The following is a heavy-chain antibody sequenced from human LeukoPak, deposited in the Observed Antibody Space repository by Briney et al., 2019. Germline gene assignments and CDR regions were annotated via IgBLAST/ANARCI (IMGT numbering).Heavy chain of an antibody. V-gene: IGHV3-64*01. CDR1: GFTFSSYA. Sequence: PGGSLRLSCTASGFTFSSYAMHWVRQAPGKGLECVSAISSNGGSTYYAKSVKDRFTISRDNSKNTLYLQMGSLRAEDMAVYYFAKGAEDRYNQGWWFASWGQGTLVTV. CDR2: ISSNGGST. CDR3: AKGAEDRYNQGWWFAS. D-gene: IGHD5-24*01. J-gene: IGHJ5*01.